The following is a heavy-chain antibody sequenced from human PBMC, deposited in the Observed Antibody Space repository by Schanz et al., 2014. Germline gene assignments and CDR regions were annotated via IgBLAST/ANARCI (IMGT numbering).Heavy chain of an antibody. Sequence: VQLVESGGGLVKPGGSLRLSCAASGFTFSDYYMSWIRQAPGKGLDWVGIIKPDGSEKFYVDSVKGRFTISRDNAKNLMYLHLNSLRAEDTAVYYCAREVGGSFGQHYWGQGALVTVSS. CDR1: GFTFSDYY. J-gene: IGHJ4*02. V-gene: IGHV3-7*01. CDR3: AREVGGSFGQHY. D-gene: IGHD1-26*01. CDR2: IKPDGSEK.